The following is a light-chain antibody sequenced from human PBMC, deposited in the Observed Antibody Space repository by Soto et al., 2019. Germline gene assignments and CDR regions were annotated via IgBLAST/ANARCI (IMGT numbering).Light chain of an antibody. Sequence: DSQMTQSPSSLSASVGDRVTITCRASQGIGNYLAWYQQKPGKVPKKLIYDASTLQSGVPSRFSGSGSGTDFTLTISSLQPEDVATYYCQKYYTAPETFGQGTKVDIK. CDR2: DAS. CDR3: QKYYTAPET. CDR1: QGIGNY. V-gene: IGKV1-27*01. J-gene: IGKJ1*01.